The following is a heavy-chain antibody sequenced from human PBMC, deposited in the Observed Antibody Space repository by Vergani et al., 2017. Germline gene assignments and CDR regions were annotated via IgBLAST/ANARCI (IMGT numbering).Heavy chain of an antibody. V-gene: IGHV1-46*03. J-gene: IGHJ4*02. Sequence: QVQLVESGGGVVQPGGSLRLSCAASGFTFTSYYMHWVRQAPGQGLEWMGIINPSGGSTSYAQKFQGRVTMTRDTSTSTVYMELSSLRSEDTAVYYCATARSGSRWAFDYWGQGTLVTVSS. D-gene: IGHD3-3*01. CDR1: GFTFTSYY. CDR2: INPSGGST. CDR3: ATARSGSRWAFDY.